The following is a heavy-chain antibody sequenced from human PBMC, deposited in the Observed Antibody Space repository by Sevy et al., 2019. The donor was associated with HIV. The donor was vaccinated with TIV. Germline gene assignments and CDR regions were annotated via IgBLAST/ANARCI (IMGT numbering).Heavy chain of an antibody. J-gene: IGHJ4*02. V-gene: IGHV1-18*01. Sequence: ASVKVSCKASGYTFTSYGISWVRQAPGQWLEWMGWIIADNGNTNYAQKLQGRVTMTTDTSTSTAYVELRSLRSDDTAIYYCARDLGGYGGNSIDYWGQGTLVTVSS. CDR3: ARDLGGYGGNSIDY. CDR1: GYTFTSYG. D-gene: IGHD2-21*02. CDR2: IIADNGNT.